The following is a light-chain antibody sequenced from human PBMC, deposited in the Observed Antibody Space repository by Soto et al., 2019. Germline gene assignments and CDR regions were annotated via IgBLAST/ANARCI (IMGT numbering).Light chain of an antibody. CDR2: EGT. CDR1: SSDIGNYNL. V-gene: IGLV2-23*01. Sequence: QSVLTQPASVSGSPGQSITISCSGTSSDIGNYNLVSWYQQHPGKAPKLMIYEGTKRPSGVSNRFSGSKSGNTASLTISGLQAEDEADYYCCSYAGITTFWVFGGGTKLTVL. CDR3: CSYAGITTFWV. J-gene: IGLJ3*02.